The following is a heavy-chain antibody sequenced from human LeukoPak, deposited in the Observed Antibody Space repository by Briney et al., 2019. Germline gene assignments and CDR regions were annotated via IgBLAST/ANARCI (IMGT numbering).Heavy chain of an antibody. CDR1: GYTFTSYA. CDR3: ARGLVVVTAFLLGY. V-gene: IGHV1-3*01. D-gene: IGHD2-21*02. CDR2: INAGNDNT. J-gene: IGHJ4*02. Sequence: GASVKVSCKASGYTFTSYAMHWVRQAPGQRLEWMGWINAGNDNTKYSQKFQGRVTITRDTSASTAYMELSSLRSEDTAVYYCARGLVVVTAFLLGYWGQGTLVTVSS.